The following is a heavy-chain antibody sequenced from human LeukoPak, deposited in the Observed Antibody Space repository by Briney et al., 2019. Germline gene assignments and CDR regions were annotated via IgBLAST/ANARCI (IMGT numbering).Heavy chain of an antibody. CDR3: ARDHYGSWCGS. D-gene: IGHD4-17*01. J-gene: IGHJ5*01. Sequence: SETLSLTCIVSGVSIRNYYWSWIRQPPGKGLEWIGYVYYSGSTNYNPSLKSRVSISLDTSKNQVSLNLTSVTAADTAVYYCARDHYGSWCGSWGQGILVTVSS. CDR2: VYYSGST. V-gene: IGHV4-59*01. CDR1: GVSIRNYY.